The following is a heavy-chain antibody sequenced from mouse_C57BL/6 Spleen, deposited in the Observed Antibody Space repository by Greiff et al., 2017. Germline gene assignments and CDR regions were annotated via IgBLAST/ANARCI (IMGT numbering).Heavy chain of an antibody. CDR3: TPYDYDGYYAMDY. D-gene: IGHD2-4*01. CDR2: IDPENGDT. J-gene: IGHJ4*01. CDR1: GFNIKDDY. Sequence: VHVKQSGAELVRPGASVKLSCTASGFNIKDDYMHWVKQRPEQGLEWIGWIDPENGDTEYASKFQGKATITADTSSNTAYLQLSSLTSEDTAVYYCTPYDYDGYYAMDYWGQGTSVTVSS. V-gene: IGHV14-4*01.